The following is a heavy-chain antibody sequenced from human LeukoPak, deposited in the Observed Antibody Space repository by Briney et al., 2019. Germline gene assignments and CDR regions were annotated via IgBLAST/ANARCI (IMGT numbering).Heavy chain of an antibody. D-gene: IGHD1-14*01. Sequence: PAESLRLSCVGSGFTFSSYWMTCVRQAPGKGLEWVANIKDDGSEKYSVDSVKGRFTISRDNAKNLLYLQMSSLRAEDTAVYYCATARIDYWGQGTLVTVSS. CDR3: ATARIDY. V-gene: IGHV3-7*01. J-gene: IGHJ4*02. CDR1: GFTFSSYW. CDR2: IKDDGSEK.